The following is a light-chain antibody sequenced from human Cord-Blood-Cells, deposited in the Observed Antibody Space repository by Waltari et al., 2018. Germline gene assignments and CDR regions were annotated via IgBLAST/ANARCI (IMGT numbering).Light chain of an antibody. CDR3: QKYNNWPRT. CDR1: QSVSSN. J-gene: IGKJ1*01. CDR2: GAS. Sequence: ELVMTQSPATLSVSTGERATLSCRASQSVSSNLAWYQQKPGQAPRLLIYGASTRATGIPARFSGSGSGTEFTLTISSLQSEDFAVYYCQKYNNWPRTFGQGTKVEIK. V-gene: IGKV3-15*01.